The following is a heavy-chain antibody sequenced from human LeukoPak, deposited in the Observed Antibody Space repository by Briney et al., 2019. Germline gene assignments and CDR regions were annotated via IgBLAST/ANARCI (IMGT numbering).Heavy chain of an antibody. CDR2: IIPMFGTA. J-gene: IGHJ4*02. CDR1: GGTFRDYP. D-gene: IGHD3-16*02. CDR3: ARASDYVWGSYPTDY. V-gene: IGHV1-69*13. Sequence: ASVKVSCKASGGTFRDYPLSWVRQAPGQGLEWMGGIIPMFGTAKYAQNFEGRVKITADGSTSTAYMELSSLRSEDTAVYYCARASDYVWGSYPTDYWGQGTLVTVSS.